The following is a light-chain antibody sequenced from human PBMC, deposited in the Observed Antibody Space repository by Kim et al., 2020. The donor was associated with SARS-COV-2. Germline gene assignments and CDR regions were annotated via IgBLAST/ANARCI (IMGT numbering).Light chain of an antibody. CDR2: EIT. V-gene: IGLV2-8*01. CDR3: TSHANDNYV. Sequence: PGQSVTISCSGTSTDFTTYNHVSWYQQHPGKAPKLIIYEITKRPSGVPDRFSGSKSGDTASLTVSGLQAEDEADYYCTSHANDNYVFGTGTKVTVL. CDR1: STDFTTYNH. J-gene: IGLJ1*01.